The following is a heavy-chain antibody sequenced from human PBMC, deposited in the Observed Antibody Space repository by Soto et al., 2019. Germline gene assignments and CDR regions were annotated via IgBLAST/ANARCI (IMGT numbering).Heavy chain of an antibody. CDR3: ARDLGFGEFHDAFDI. CDR2: IYYSGST. J-gene: IGHJ3*02. Sequence: QVQLQESGPGLVKPSQTLSLTCTVSGGSISSGDYYWSWIRQPPGKGLEWIGYIYYSGSTYYNPSLKSRVTISADTSKNQFSLKLSSVTAADTAVYYCARDLGFGEFHDAFDIWGQGTMVTVSS. D-gene: IGHD3-10*01. V-gene: IGHV4-30-4*01. CDR1: GGSISSGDYY.